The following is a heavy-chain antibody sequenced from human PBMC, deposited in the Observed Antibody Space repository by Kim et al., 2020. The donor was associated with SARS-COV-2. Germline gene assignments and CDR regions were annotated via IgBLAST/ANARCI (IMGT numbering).Heavy chain of an antibody. CDR3: ARMRSGADY. J-gene: IGHJ4*02. CDR2: MYSDGTT. CDR1: GFTVSTNY. V-gene: IGHV3-53*01. Sequence: GGSLRLSCAASGFTVSTNYMNWVRQAPGKGLEWVSVMYSDGTTYYTDSVKGRFTISRDNSRNTLYLQMNSLRPEDTAVYHCARMRSGADYWGQGTLVTVSS. D-gene: IGHD2-15*01.